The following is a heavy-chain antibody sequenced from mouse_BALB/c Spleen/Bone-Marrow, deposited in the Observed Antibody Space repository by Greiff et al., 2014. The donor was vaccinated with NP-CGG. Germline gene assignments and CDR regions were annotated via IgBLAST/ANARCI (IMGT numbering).Heavy chain of an antibody. V-gene: IGHV3-2*02. CDR1: GYSITSDYA. CDR2: IGYSDST. CDR3: ARSNYYGSSYCYFDY. Sequence: EVQLQQSGPGLVKPSQSLSLTCTVTGYSITSDYAWNWIRQFPGNKLEWTGYIGYSDSTSYNPSLKSRISITRDTSKNQFFLQLNSVTAEDTATYYCARSNYYGSSYCYFDYWGQGTTLTVSS. J-gene: IGHJ2*01. D-gene: IGHD1-1*01.